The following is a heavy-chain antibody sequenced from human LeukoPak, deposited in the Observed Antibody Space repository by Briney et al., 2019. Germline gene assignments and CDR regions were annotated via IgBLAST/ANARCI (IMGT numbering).Heavy chain of an antibody. D-gene: IGHD2-2*01. J-gene: IGHJ4*02. CDR1: GFTFSSYG. CDR2: IRYDGSNK. CDR3: AKGGYQLFHFYY. Sequence: GGSLRLSCAASGFTFSSYGLHWVRQAPGKGLEWVAFIRYDGSNKYYADSVKGRFTISRDNSKNTLYLQMNSLRAEDTAVYYCAKGGYQLFHFYYWGQGTLVTVSS. V-gene: IGHV3-30*02.